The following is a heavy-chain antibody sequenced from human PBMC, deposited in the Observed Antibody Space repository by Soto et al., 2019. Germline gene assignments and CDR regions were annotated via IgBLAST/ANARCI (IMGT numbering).Heavy chain of an antibody. Sequence: PGGSLRLSCAASGFIFSDYAMNWVRRAPGKGLEWVSVITGSGSRTYYSDSVKGRFTVSRDNSKNTLYLQMNSLRADDTAVYYCAKDHDFWSGYNPPRYFDYWGVGTLVTVSS. J-gene: IGHJ4*02. D-gene: IGHD3-3*01. V-gene: IGHV3-23*01. CDR2: ITGSGSRT. CDR3: AKDHDFWSGYNPPRYFDY. CDR1: GFIFSDYA.